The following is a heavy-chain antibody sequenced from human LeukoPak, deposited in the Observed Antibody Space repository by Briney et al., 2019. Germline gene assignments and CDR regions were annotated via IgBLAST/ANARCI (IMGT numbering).Heavy chain of an antibody. CDR1: GGSFSSYY. D-gene: IGHD6-19*01. CDR2: IYYSGST. Sequence: TSETLSLTCTVSGGSFSSYYWSWIRQPPGKGLEWIGYIYYSGSTDYNPSLKSRVTISVETSKNQFSLNLSSVTAADPAVYYCARDLGYTSDWYWGQGTLVTVSS. V-gene: IGHV4-59*01. CDR3: ARDLGYTSDWY. J-gene: IGHJ4*02.